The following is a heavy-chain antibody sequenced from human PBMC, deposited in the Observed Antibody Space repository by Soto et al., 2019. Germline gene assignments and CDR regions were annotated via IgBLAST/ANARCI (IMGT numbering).Heavy chain of an antibody. CDR2: IYPGDSDT. J-gene: IGHJ5*02. V-gene: IGHV5-51*01. D-gene: IGHD3-22*01. CDR1: GYSFTSYW. Sequence: GESLKISCKGSGYSFTSYWIGWVRQMPGKGLEWMGIIYPGDSDTRYSPSFQGQVTISADKSISTAYLQWSSLKASDTAMYYCARVMDYYDSSGPTKDNWFDPWGQGTLVTV. CDR3: ARVMDYYDSSGPTKDNWFDP.